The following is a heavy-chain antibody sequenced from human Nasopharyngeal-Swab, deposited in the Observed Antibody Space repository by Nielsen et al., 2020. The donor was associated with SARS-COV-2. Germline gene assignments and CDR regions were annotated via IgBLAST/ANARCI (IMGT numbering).Heavy chain of an antibody. Sequence: GGSLRLSCAVSGFTVSSNYMSWVRQAPGKGLEWVSVIYSGGSTYYADSVKGRFTISRDNSKNTLYLQMNSLRAEDTAVYYCARVPCSSTSCYVGGYGMDVWGQGTTVTVSS. CDR3: ARVPCSSTSCYVGGYGMDV. D-gene: IGHD2-2*01. J-gene: IGHJ6*02. CDR1: GFTVSSNY. CDR2: IYSGGST. V-gene: IGHV3-53*01.